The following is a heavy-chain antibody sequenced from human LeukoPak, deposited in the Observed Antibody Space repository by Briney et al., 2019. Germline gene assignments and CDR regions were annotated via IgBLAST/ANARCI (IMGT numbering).Heavy chain of an antibody. CDR3: ARTRRNSGWYLDY. V-gene: IGHV4-34*12. CDR2: ILHSGST. J-gene: IGHJ4*02. CDR1: GFTFSSYS. Sequence: PGGSLRLSCAASGFTFSSYSMNWIRQSPGKGLEWIGEILHSGSTNYNPSLKSRVTISVDTSKNQFSLKLTSVTSADTAMYFCARTRRNSGWYLDYWGQGSLVTVSS. D-gene: IGHD6-19*01.